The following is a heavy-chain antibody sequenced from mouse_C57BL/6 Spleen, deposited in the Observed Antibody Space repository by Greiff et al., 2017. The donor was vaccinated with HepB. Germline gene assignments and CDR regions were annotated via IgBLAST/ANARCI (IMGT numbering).Heavy chain of an antibody. Sequence: QVQLKQSGAELVKPGASVKISCKASGYAFSSYWMNWVKQRPGKGLEWIGQIYPGDGDTNYNGKFKGKATLTADKSSSTAYLQLSSLTSEDTAIYYCARNPSYYGSSLVFAYWGQGTLVTVSA. CDR1: GYAFSSYW. D-gene: IGHD1-1*01. CDR2: IYPGDGDT. J-gene: IGHJ3*01. V-gene: IGHV1-80*01. CDR3: ARNPSYYGSSLVFAY.